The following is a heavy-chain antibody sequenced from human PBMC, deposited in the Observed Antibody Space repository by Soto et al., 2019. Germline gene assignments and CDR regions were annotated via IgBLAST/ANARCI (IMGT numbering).Heavy chain of an antibody. CDR1: GGSISRGGYY. CDR3: ARDGGRYYYYGMDV. CDR2: IYYSGST. V-gene: IGHV4-31*03. Sequence: SETLSLTCTVSGGSISRGGYYWSWIRQHPGKGLEWIGYIYYSGSTYYNPSLKSRVTISVDTSKNQFSLKLSSVTAADTAVYYCARDGGRYYYYGMDVWGQGTTVTVSS. J-gene: IGHJ6*02.